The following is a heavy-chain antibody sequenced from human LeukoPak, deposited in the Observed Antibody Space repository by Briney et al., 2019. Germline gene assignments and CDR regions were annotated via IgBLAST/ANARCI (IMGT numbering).Heavy chain of an antibody. CDR2: ISSSGSTI. Sequence: GGSLRLSCAASGFTFSDYYMSWIRQAPGKGLEWVSYISSSGSTIYYADSVKGRFTISRDNAKNLLYLQMNSLRAEDTAVYYCARDLGTNYYDSSGQDVDYWGQGTLVTVSS. J-gene: IGHJ4*02. CDR3: ARDLGTNYYDSSGQDVDY. CDR1: GFTFSDYY. D-gene: IGHD3-22*01. V-gene: IGHV3-11*01.